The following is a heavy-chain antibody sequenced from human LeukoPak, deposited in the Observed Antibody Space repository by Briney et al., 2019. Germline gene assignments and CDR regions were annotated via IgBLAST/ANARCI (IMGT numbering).Heavy chain of an antibody. V-gene: IGHV3-48*03. J-gene: IGHJ6*03. Sequence: GGSLRLSCAASGFTFSSYEMNWVRQAPGKGLEWVSYISSSGSTIYYADSVKGRFTISRDNAKNSLYLQMNSLRAEDTAVYYCARGLRTRVGATPLVYYMDVWGKGTTVTVSS. CDR1: GFTFSSYE. CDR3: ARGLRTRVGATPLVYYMDV. D-gene: IGHD1-26*01. CDR2: ISSSGSTI.